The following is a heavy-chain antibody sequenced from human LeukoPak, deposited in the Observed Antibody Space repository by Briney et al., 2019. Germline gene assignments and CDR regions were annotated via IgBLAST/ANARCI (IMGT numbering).Heavy chain of an antibody. J-gene: IGHJ4*02. V-gene: IGHV4-39*01. CDR2: ISSSGKA. Sequence: SETLSLTCAVSGCSITTTDFDWAWIRQPPGQGFEWIATISSSGKAYYYPSLMSRVTISADTSKNQFSLDVTSVTAADTGLFYCARFKGGTGFDYWGRGILVIVS. CDR3: ARFKGGTGFDY. CDR1: GCSITTTDFD. D-gene: IGHD1-26*01.